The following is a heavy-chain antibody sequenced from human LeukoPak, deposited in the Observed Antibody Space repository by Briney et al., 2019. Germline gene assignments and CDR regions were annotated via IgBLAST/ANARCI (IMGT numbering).Heavy chain of an antibody. CDR3: AKPKQLVRSGYFDY. Sequence: PGGSLRLSCAASGFTFSSYGMHWVRQAPGKGLEWVAVISYDGSNKYYADSVKGRLTISRDNSKNTLYLQMNSLRAEDTAVYYCAKPKQLVRSGYFDYWGQGTLVTVSS. D-gene: IGHD6-13*01. V-gene: IGHV3-30*18. CDR1: GFTFSSYG. CDR2: ISYDGSNK. J-gene: IGHJ4*02.